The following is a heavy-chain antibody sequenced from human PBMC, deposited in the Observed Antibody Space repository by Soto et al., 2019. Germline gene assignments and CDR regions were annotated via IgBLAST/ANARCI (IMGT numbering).Heavy chain of an antibody. CDR2: ISSNGGST. CDR3: VKGGIAAAGTALGYFDY. CDR1: GFTFSSYA. J-gene: IGHJ4*02. Sequence: PGGSLRLSCSASGFTFSSYAMHWVRQAPGKGLEYVSAISSNGGSTYYADSVKGRFTISRDNSKNTLYLQMSSLRAEDTAVYYCVKGGIAAAGTALGYFDYWGQGTLVTV. D-gene: IGHD6-13*01. V-gene: IGHV3-64D*06.